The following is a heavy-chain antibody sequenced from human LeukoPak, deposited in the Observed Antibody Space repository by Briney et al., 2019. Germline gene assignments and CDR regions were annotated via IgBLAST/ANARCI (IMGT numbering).Heavy chain of an antibody. V-gene: IGHV3-9*01. J-gene: IGHJ4*02. D-gene: IGHD6-13*01. CDR1: GFTFDDYA. CDR3: AKDMGQQLACPDY. CDR2: ISWNSGSI. Sequence: PGGSLRLSCAASGFTFDDYAMHWVRQAPGKGLEWVSGISWNSGSIGYADSVKGRFTISRDNAKNSLYLQMNSLRAEDTALYYCAKDMGQQLACPDYWGQGTLVTVSS.